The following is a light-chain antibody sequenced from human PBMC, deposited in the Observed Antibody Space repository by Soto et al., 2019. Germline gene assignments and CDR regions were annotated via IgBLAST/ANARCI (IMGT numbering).Light chain of an antibody. CDR3: QQLYNYPIT. V-gene: IGKV1D-13*01. CDR1: QGISSA. Sequence: AIQLTQSPSSLSASVGDRVTIACRASQGISSALAWYQQKPGKAPKFLIYDASSLQSGVPSRFSGSGSGADFNLTISRLQTEDFATYYCQQLYNYPITFGQGTRLEIK. J-gene: IGKJ5*01. CDR2: DAS.